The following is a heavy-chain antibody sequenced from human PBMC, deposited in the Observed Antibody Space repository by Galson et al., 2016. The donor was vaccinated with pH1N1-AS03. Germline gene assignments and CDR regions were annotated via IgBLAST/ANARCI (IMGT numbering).Heavy chain of an antibody. D-gene: IGHD2-21*02. CDR2: IYYSGTT. CDR3: ARPLAVTDAFDI. V-gene: IGHV4-39*01. Sequence: ETLSLTCKVSGDSISISRFYWGWIRQPPGKGLEWIGSIYYSGTTYYTSSLKSRVTISVDTSKNEFSLRLTSVTAADTAVYYCARPLAVTDAFDIWGQGTMVTIS. CDR1: GDSISISRFY. J-gene: IGHJ3*02.